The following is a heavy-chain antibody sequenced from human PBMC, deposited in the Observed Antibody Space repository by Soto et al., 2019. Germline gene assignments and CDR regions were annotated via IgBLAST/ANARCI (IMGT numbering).Heavy chain of an antibody. D-gene: IGHD6-13*01. Sequence: SETLALTCTVSGGSISSNYWTWIRQPPGKGREWTGYVYNSGSTNYNPSLKSRVTISEDTSKSQFSLKVNSMTAADTAVYYCARYRREAVAGYTLDNWGQGILVTVSS. CDR1: GGSISSNY. CDR3: ARYRREAVAGYTLDN. J-gene: IGHJ4*02. V-gene: IGHV4-59*01. CDR2: VYNSGST.